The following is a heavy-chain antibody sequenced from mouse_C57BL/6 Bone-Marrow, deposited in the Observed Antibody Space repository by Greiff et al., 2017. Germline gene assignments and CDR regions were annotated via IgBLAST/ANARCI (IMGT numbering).Heavy chain of an antibody. Sequence: VQLQQSGAELARPGASVKLSCKASGYTFTSYGISWVKQRTGQGLEWIGVIHPRSGNTYYNEKFKGKATLTADKSSSTAYMELRSLTSEDSAVYFCTRAGYYLAYWGQGTLVTVSA. CDR2: IHPRSGNT. V-gene: IGHV1-81*01. CDR1: GYTFTSYG. CDR3: TRAGYYLAY. J-gene: IGHJ3*01. D-gene: IGHD2-3*01.